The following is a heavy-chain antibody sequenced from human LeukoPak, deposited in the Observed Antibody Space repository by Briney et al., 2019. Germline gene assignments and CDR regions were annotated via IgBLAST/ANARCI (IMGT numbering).Heavy chain of an antibody. D-gene: IGHD6-13*01. CDR2: IYYSGST. CDR1: GGSISSSSYY. Sequence: PSETLSLTCTVSGGSISSSSYYWGWIRQPPGKGLEWNGSIYYSGSTYYNPSLKSRVTISVDTSKNQFSLKLSSVTAADTAVYYCARHQLAAAGPPLNWFDPWGQGTLVTVSS. V-gene: IGHV4-39*01. J-gene: IGHJ5*02. CDR3: ARHQLAAAGPPLNWFDP.